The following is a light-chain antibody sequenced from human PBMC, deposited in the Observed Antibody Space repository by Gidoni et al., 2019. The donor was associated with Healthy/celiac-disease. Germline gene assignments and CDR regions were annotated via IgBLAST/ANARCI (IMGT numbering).Light chain of an antibody. CDR1: QGISSA. Sequence: AIHFTQSPSCLSASVGDRVTITGRTSQGISSALAWYQQKPGKAPKLLIYDASSLEIGVPSRFSGSGSGTDFTLTISSLQPEDFATYYCQQYNSYLLTFGPGTKVEIK. V-gene: IGKV1-13*02. CDR3: QQYNSYLLT. CDR2: DAS. J-gene: IGKJ3*01.